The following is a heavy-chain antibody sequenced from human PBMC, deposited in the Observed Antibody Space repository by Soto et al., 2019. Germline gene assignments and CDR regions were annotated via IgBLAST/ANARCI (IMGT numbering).Heavy chain of an antibody. Sequence: ASVKVACKASGYTFTHYYIHWVRQAPGQGLEWMGIINPNGGITTYAQKFRAGFSMTRDTSTSTVYLELSSLRSEDSAVYYCATSVNSAMAFDYWGQGTLVTVSS. J-gene: IGHJ4*02. V-gene: IGHV1-46*01. CDR3: ATSVNSAMAFDY. CDR2: INPNGGIT. CDR1: GYTFTHYY. D-gene: IGHD5-18*01.